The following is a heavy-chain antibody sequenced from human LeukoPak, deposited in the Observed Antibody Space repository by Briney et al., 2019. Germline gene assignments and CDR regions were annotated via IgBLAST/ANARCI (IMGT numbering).Heavy chain of an antibody. CDR3: ARSPPGITFGGVIVIDPTYFDY. CDR1: GGSISSYY. Sequence: SETLSLTCTVSGGSISSYYWSWIRQPPGKGLEWIGYIYYSGSTNYNPSLKSRVTISVDTSKNQFSLKPSSVTAADTAVYYCARSPPGITFGGVIVIDPTYFDYWGQGTLVTVSS. V-gene: IGHV4-59*01. D-gene: IGHD3-16*02. CDR2: IYYSGST. J-gene: IGHJ4*02.